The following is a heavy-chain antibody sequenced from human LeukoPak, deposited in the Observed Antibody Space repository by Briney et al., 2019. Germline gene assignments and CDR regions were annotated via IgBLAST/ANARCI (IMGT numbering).Heavy chain of an antibody. CDR2: IDYGGRA. CDR1: GGSFSGYH. V-gene: IGHV4-59*08. Sequence: SETLSLTCTVSGGSFSGYHWNWIRQPPGKGLEWIGEIDYGGRAHYSPSLKSRLTVSLETSKNHFSLNMRSVTAADTAVYYCARVGLGGYSGYDDFWGQGTLVTVSS. D-gene: IGHD5-12*01. J-gene: IGHJ4*02. CDR3: ARVGLGGYSGYDDF.